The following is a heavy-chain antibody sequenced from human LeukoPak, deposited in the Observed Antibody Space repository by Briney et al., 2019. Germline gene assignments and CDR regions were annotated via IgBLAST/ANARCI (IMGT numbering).Heavy chain of an antibody. J-gene: IGHJ4*02. D-gene: IGHD6-19*01. V-gene: IGHV3-9*01. Sequence: PGGSLRLSCAASGFTFDDYAMHWVRQAPGKGLEWVSGISWNSGSIGYADSVEGRFTISRDNAKNSLYLQMNSLRAEDTALYYCAPTGAVAGGWGQGTLVTVSS. CDR3: APTGAVAGG. CDR2: ISWNSGSI. CDR1: GFTFDDYA.